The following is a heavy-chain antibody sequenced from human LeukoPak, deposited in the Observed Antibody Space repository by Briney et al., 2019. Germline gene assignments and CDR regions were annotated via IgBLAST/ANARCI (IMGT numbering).Heavy chain of an antibody. J-gene: IGHJ4*02. CDR1: GDSVSSNRAT. D-gene: IGHD6-19*01. CDR3: ARVVGRHHGTGEPGIAVAGTGYYFDY. Sequence: SQTLSLTCAISGDSVSSNRATWIWIRQSPSRGLEWLGRTYYRARGYNDYALSVKGRITINADTSKHQFSLQLTSVPPADTAVSYCARVVGRHHGTGEPGIAVAGTGYYFDYWGQGTLVTVSS. V-gene: IGHV6-1*01. CDR2: TYYRARGYN.